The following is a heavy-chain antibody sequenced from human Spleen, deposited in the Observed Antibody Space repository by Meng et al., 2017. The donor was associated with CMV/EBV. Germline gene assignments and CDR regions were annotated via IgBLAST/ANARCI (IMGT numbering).Heavy chain of an antibody. J-gene: IGHJ4*02. D-gene: IGHD6-19*01. Sequence: GGSLRLSCAASGFTFDDYGMSWVRQSPGKGLEWVSGINWNGASTGYADSVKGRFTISRDNAKNSLYLQMNSLRAEDTAVYYCARGGYSSGWYEGVYWGQGTLVTVSS. CDR1: GFTFDDYG. V-gene: IGHV3-20*04. CDR3: ARGGYSSGWYEGVY. CDR2: INWNGAST.